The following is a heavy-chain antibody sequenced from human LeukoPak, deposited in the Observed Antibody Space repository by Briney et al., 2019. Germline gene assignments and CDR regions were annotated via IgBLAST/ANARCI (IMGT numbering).Heavy chain of an antibody. Sequence: PGRSLRLSCAASGFTFDDYAMHWVRQAPGKGLEWVSGISWNSGSIGYADSVKGRFTISRDNAKNSLYLQMNSLRAEDTAVYYCARDIRRVLLWFGELFRSDGMDVWGKGTTVTVSS. CDR2: ISWNSGSI. V-gene: IGHV3-9*01. D-gene: IGHD3-10*01. CDR3: ARDIRRVLLWFGELFRSDGMDV. J-gene: IGHJ6*04. CDR1: GFTFDDYA.